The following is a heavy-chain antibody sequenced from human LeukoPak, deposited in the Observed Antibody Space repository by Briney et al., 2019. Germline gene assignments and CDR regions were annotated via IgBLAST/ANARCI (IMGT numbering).Heavy chain of an antibody. J-gene: IGHJ5*02. CDR1: GYTFTGYY. V-gene: IGHV1-2*02. CDR2: INPNSGGT. CDR3: AREGGCGGDCYSGKSWFDP. Sequence: GASVKVSCKASGYTFTGYYMHWVRQAPGQGLEWKGWINPNSGGTNYAQKFQGRVTMTRDTSISTAYMELSRLRSDDTAVYYCAREGGCGGDCYSGKSWFDPWGQGTLVTVSS. D-gene: IGHD2-21*02.